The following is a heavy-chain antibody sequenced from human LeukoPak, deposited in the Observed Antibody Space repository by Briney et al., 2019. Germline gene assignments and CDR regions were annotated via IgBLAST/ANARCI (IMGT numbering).Heavy chain of an antibody. CDR3: ARDDPLLHYFDY. CDR1: GFTFSSYG. D-gene: IGHD2-15*01. J-gene: IGHJ4*02. Sequence: GGSLRLSCAASGFTFSSYGMHWVRQAPGKGLEWVAVIWYDGSNKYYADSVKGRFTISRDNSKNTLYLQMNSLRAEDTAVYYCARDDPLLHYFDYWGQGTLVTVSS. V-gene: IGHV3-33*01. CDR2: IWYDGSNK.